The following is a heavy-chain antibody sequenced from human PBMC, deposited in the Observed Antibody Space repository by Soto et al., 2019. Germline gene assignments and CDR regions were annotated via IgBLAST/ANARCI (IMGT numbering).Heavy chain of an antibody. CDR1: GYSMKTGYY. J-gene: IGHJ4*02. V-gene: IGHV4-38-2*02. CDR2: MYHSGRT. Sequence: PSEPLSLTCDVSGYSMKTGYYWGWIRQPPGKGLEWIGSMYHSGRTYNNPSLKSRVTISIDTSKNQLSLRLSSVTAADTAVYYCARDGGATLDYWGQGTRVTVSS. D-gene: IGHD1-26*01. CDR3: ARDGGATLDY.